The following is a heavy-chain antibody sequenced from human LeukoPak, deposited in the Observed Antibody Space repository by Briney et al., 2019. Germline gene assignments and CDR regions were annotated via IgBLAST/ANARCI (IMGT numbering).Heavy chain of an antibody. CDR3: ARDHGYSGYDYYFDY. D-gene: IGHD5-12*01. CDR1: GFTFSSYA. V-gene: IGHV3-30*04. Sequence: PGRSLRLSCAASGFTFSSYAMHWVRQAPGKGLEWVAVISYDGSNKYYADSVKGRFTISRDNSKNTLYLQMNSLRAEDTAVYYCARDHGYSGYDYYFDYWGQGTLVTVSS. CDR2: ISYDGSNK. J-gene: IGHJ4*02.